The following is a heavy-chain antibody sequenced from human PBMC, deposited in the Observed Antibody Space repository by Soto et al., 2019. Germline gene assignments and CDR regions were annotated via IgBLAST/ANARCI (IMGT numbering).Heavy chain of an antibody. Sequence: QMHLEQSGAEVKKPGASVKISCKSSGYVFTWYHMHWVRQAPGQGREWMGLIDHSGGNTTLAQRFQCRVAMRGDTSTSTVYMELKNLTFEDSAVYYCARAGWESVAVNPWGQGTLVIVSS. CDR3: ARAGWESVAVNP. J-gene: IGHJ5*02. D-gene: IGHD1-26*01. CDR2: IDHSGGNT. CDR1: GYVFTWYH. V-gene: IGHV1-46*01.